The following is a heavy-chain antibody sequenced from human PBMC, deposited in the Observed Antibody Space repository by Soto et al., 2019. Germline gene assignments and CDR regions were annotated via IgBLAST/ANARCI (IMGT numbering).Heavy chain of an antibody. CDR1: GYTFTGYY. V-gene: IGHV1-8*02. J-gene: IGHJ4*02. CDR2: VTPRNGDT. CDR3: ARGGSYWARRHYFDS. Sequence: ASVKVSCKASGYTFTGYYMHWVRQAPGQGPEWMGSVTPRNGDTAFAQKYQGRVTVTSNTSMSTVYMELSNLRSDDTAVYYCARGGSYWARRHYFDSWGQGTLVTVSS. D-gene: IGHD2-8*02.